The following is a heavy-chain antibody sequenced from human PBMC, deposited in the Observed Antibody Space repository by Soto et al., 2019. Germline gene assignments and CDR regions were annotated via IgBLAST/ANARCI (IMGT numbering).Heavy chain of an antibody. J-gene: IGHJ6*02. CDR3: AREDPYSSPPRGYYYGMDV. Sequence: GASVKVSCKASGYTFTSYGISWVRQAPGQGLEWMGWISAHNGNTNYAQKLQGRVTMTTDTSTSTAYMELRSLRSDDTAVYYCAREDPYSSPPRGYYYGMDVWGQGTTVTVSS. CDR2: ISAHNGNT. D-gene: IGHD6-13*01. V-gene: IGHV1-18*04. CDR1: GYTFTSYG.